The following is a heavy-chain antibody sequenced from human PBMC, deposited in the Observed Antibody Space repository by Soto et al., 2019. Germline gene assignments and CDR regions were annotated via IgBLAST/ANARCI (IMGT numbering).Heavy chain of an antibody. D-gene: IGHD3-3*01. CDR1: GGTFSSYA. CDR2: IIPIFGTA. CDR3: ARVVLRFPLSIFDY. J-gene: IGHJ4*02. Sequence: QVQLVQSGAEVKKSGSSVKVSCKASGGTFSSYAISWVRQAPGQGLEWMGGIIPIFGTANYAQKFQGRVTITADESTSTAYMELSSLRSEDTAVYYCARVVLRFPLSIFDYWGQGTLVTASS. V-gene: IGHV1-69*01.